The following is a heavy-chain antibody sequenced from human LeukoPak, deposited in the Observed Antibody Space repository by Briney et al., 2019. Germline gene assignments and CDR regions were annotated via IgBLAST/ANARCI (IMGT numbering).Heavy chain of an antibody. J-gene: IGHJ5*02. Sequence: PGGSLRLSCAASGFTFNKYAMHWVRQAPGKGLEWVAVISYDGSNKYYADSVKGRFTISRDNSKNTLYLQMNSLRAEDTAVYYCARDHSRQQLSPRGYNWFDPWGQGTLVTVSS. CDR3: ARDHSRQQLSPRGYNWFDP. D-gene: IGHD6-13*01. V-gene: IGHV3-30-3*01. CDR2: ISYDGSNK. CDR1: GFTFNKYA.